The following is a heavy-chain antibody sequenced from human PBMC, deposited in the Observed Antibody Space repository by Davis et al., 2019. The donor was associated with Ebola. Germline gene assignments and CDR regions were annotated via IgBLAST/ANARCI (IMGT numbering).Heavy chain of an antibody. CDR3: AKGSYYDFWSGYLDY. CDR1: GFTFSSYG. J-gene: IGHJ4*02. Sequence: PGGSLRLSCAASGFTFSSYGMHWVRQAPGKGLEWVAFIRYDGSNKYYADSVKGRFTISRDNSKNTLYLQMNSLRAEDTAVYYCAKGSYYDFWSGYLDYWGQGTLVTVSS. CDR2: IRYDGSNK. V-gene: IGHV3-30*02. D-gene: IGHD3-3*01.